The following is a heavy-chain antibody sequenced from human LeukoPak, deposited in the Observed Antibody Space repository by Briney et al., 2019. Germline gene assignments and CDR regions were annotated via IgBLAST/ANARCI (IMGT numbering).Heavy chain of an antibody. J-gene: IGHJ4*02. Sequence: GASVKVSCKASGYTFTGYYMHWVRQAPGQGLEWMGWINPNSGGTNYAQKFQGRVTMTRDTSISTAYMELSGLRSDDTAVYYCARFPFYCSGGSCGFDSWGQGTLVTVSS. CDR3: ARFPFYCSGGSCGFDS. CDR1: GYTFTGYY. V-gene: IGHV1-2*02. D-gene: IGHD2-15*01. CDR2: INPNSGGT.